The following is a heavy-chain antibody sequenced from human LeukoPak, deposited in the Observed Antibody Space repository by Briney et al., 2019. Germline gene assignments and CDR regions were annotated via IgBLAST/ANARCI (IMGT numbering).Heavy chain of an antibody. CDR3: ARLKAGSYYKY. CDR1: GGSFSGYY. D-gene: IGHD3-10*01. CDR2: INHSGST. V-gene: IGHV4-34*01. J-gene: IGHJ4*02. Sequence: PSETLSLTCAVYGGSFSGYYWSWIRQPPGEGLEWIGEINHSGSTNYNLSLKSRVTISVDTSKNQFSLKLSSATAADTAVYYCARLKAGSYYKYWGQGTLVTVSS.